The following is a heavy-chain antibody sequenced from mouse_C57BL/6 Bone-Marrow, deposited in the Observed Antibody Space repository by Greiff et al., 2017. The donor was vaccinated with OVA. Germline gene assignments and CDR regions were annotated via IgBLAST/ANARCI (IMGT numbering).Heavy chain of an antibody. D-gene: IGHD2-2*01. CDR3: ARRRGYDERGAMDY. Sequence: EVQVVESGGDLVKPGGSLKLSCAASGFTFSSYGMSWVRQTPDKRLEWVATISSGGIYTYYPDSVKGRFTISRDNDKNTLYLQMSSLKSEDTAMYYCARRRGYDERGAMDYWGQGTSVSVSS. CDR1: GFTFSSYG. V-gene: IGHV5-6*01. CDR2: ISSGGIYT. J-gene: IGHJ4*01.